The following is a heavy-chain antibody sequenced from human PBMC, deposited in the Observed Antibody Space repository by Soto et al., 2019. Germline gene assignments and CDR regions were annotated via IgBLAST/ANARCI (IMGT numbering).Heavy chain of an antibody. CDR2: ISYEGTDE. D-gene: IGHD1-1*01. V-gene: IGHV3-30*18. Sequence: QVQLVESGGGVVQPGRSLRLSCAASGFSFSSYGMHWVRQAPGKGLEWVAMISYEGTDEYYADSVKGRFTISRANSKHAVYLQMNSLRAEDSAVYYCAKQESVWNDPCDYWGQGALVTVSS. CDR1: GFSFSSYG. CDR3: AKQESVWNDPCDY. J-gene: IGHJ4*02.